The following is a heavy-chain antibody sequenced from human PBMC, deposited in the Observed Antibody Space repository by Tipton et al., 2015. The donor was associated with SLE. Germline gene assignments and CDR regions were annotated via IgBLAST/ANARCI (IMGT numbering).Heavy chain of an antibody. CDR2: IFSDGSRT. J-gene: IGHJ3*01. CDR3: THRANDAFNF. V-gene: IGHV3-74*01. D-gene: IGHD3-10*01. CDR1: GFTFSSYW. Sequence: SLRLSCAASGFTFSSYWMHWVRQAPGKGLVWVSRIFSDGSRTTYADSVQGRFTISRDNAKNTLYLQLNSLKAEDTAVYYCTHRANDAFNFWGQGTLVTVSS.